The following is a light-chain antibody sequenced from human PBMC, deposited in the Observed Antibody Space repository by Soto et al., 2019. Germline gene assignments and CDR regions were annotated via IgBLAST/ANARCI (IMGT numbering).Light chain of an antibody. Sequence: DIQMTQSPSTLSASVGDRVTITCRASQSVNTWLAWYQQKPGKAPKLLIYKASTLESGVPSRFSGSGSGTEFTLTIINLQPDDFAPYYCQQYNGYSRTFGQGTKVEIK. J-gene: IGKJ1*01. CDR3: QQYNGYSRT. CDR1: QSVNTW. V-gene: IGKV1-5*03. CDR2: KAS.